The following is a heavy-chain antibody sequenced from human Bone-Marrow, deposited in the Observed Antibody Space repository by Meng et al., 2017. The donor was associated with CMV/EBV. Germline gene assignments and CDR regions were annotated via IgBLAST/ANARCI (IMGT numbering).Heavy chain of an antibody. J-gene: IGHJ6*02. CDR2: ISSSGDQT. V-gene: IGHV3-23*01. D-gene: IGHD2-2*01. CDR3: AKDTYDVLKPAAVDPDYYYYYRMGV. CDR1: GFTFSSYA. Sequence: GESLKISCAASGFTFSSYAMHWVRQAPGKGLEWVSVISSSGDQTYYAASVKGRFTISRDNFKNTLYLEMSTRRADDTAAYYWAKDTYDVLKPAAVDPDYYYYYRMGVWGQGTTVTVSS.